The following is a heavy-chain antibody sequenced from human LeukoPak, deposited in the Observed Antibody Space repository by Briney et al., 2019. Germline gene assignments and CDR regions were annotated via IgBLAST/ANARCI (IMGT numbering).Heavy chain of an antibody. D-gene: IGHD3-22*01. J-gene: IGHJ4*02. CDR2: IDWDDDK. V-gene: IGHV2-70*11. CDR1: GYSISSGYYW. CDR3: ARIDYYDSSGYSDY. Sequence: TLSLTCTVSGYSISSGYYWGWIRQPPGKALEWLARIDWDDDKYYSTSLKTRLTISKDTSKNQVVLTMTNMDPVDTATYYCARIDYYDSSGYSDYWGQGTLVTVSS.